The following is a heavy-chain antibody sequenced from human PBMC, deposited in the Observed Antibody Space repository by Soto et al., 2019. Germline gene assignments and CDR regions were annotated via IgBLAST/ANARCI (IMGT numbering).Heavy chain of an antibody. J-gene: IGHJ4*02. Sequence: EVQLLGSGGGLVQPGGSLRLSCVGSGLTFSTYWMNWVRQAPGMGLEWVANINPDGDVGMYVDSVKGRVTTSRDNARNSRYHHMNSLRGENTADYFCAGWGGHDYNYWGQGIQVIVSS. CDR1: GLTFSTYW. D-gene: IGHD3-16*01. CDR2: INPDGDVG. CDR3: AGWGGHDYNY. V-gene: IGHV3-7*03.